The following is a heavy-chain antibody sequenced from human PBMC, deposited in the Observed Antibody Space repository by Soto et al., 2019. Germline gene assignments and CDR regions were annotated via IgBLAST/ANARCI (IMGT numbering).Heavy chain of an antibody. CDR2: IYYSGST. D-gene: IGHD2-15*01. Sequence: PSETLSLTCTVSGGSISSYYWSWIRQPPGKGLEWIGYIYYSGSTNYNPSLKSRVTISVDTSKNQFSLKLSSVTAADTAVYYCARLVRAYCSGRSCYSDYYYYYYMDVWGKGTTVTVSS. CDR3: ARLVRAYCSGRSCYSDYYYYYYMDV. V-gene: IGHV4-59*08. J-gene: IGHJ6*03. CDR1: GGSISSYY.